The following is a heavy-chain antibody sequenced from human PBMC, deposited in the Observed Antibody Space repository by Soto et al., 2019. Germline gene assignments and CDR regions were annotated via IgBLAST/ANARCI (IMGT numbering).Heavy chain of an antibody. V-gene: IGHV6-1*01. J-gene: IGHJ4*01. CDR1: EDSVSSNRAA. CDR3: VRSSYRSFDY. Sequence: QTLSLTCAISEDSVSSNRAAWNLVSQSPSRGLEWLGRTYYRSKWSNDYALSVNSRITSNPDTSKNQFSLQLNSVTPEDTAVYYCVRSSYRSFDYWDREPLVTVSS. CDR2: TYYRSKWSN. D-gene: IGHD5-12*01.